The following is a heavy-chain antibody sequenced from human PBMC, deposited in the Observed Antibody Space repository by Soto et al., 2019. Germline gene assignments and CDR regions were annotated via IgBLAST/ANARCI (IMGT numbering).Heavy chain of an antibody. CDR3: ARAEGNFDP. J-gene: IGHJ5*02. V-gene: IGHV4-59*11. CDR2: ILYMGGT. Sequence: QVQLQESGPGLVKAPETLSLTCTVSGGSMSGHCWGWVRQPPGKAPEWIAQILYMGGTNYNPSLEGRVTLSVDTSQNQFSLKLRSMTAADTAIYYCARAEGNFDPWGQGTLVTVSS. CDR1: GGSMSGHC.